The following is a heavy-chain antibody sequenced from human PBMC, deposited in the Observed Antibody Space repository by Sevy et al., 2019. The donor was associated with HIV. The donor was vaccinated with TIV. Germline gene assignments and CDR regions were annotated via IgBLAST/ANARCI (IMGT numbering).Heavy chain of an antibody. CDR3: ARRRMAVARGYAFDI. J-gene: IGHJ3*02. V-gene: IGHV3-11*06. CDR1: GFTFSDYY. CDR2: ISSSSSYT. D-gene: IGHD6-19*01. Sequence: GGSLRLSCAASGFTFSDYYTSWIRQAPGKGLECVSYISSSSSYTNYADSVKGRFTISRDNAKNSLYLQMNSLRAEDTAVYYCARRRMAVARGYAFDIWGQGTMVTVSS.